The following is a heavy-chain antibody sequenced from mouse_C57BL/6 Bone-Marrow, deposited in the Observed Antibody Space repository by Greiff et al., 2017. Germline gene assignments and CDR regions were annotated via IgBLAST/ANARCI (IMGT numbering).Heavy chain of an antibody. Sequence: EVQRVESGGDLVKPGGSLKLSCAASGFTFSSYGMSWVRQTPDKRLEWVATISSGGSYTYYPDSVKGRFTISRDNAKNTLYLQMSSLKSEDTAMYYCARRDYYGSSSFFDYWGQGTTLTVSS. V-gene: IGHV5-6*01. CDR2: ISSGGSYT. CDR1: GFTFSSYG. D-gene: IGHD1-1*01. J-gene: IGHJ2*01. CDR3: ARRDYYGSSSFFDY.